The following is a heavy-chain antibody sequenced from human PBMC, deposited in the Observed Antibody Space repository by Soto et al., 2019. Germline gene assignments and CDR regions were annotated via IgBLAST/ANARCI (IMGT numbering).Heavy chain of an antibody. Sequence: GGSLRLSCAASGFTVSSNYMSWVRQAPGKGLEWVSVIYSGGSTYYADSVKGRFTISRDNSKNTLCLQMNSLRAEDTAVYYCARSDIVVVPAAPLDVWGQGTTVTVSS. CDR1: GFTVSSNY. CDR3: ARSDIVVVPAAPLDV. V-gene: IGHV3-53*01. D-gene: IGHD2-2*01. J-gene: IGHJ6*02. CDR2: IYSGGST.